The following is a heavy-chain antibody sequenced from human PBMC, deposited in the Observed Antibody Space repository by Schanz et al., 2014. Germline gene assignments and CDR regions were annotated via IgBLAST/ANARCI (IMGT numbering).Heavy chain of an antibody. Sequence: QVQLQQWGAGLLKPSETLSLTCAVYGGSFSGYYWGWIRQPPGKGLEWIGEINHSGSTNYNPSLKNRSSISLDASKNQSSLKLSSVTAADTAVYYCARRPPYFYYGLDVWGQGTTVTVSS. CDR3: ARRPPYFYYGLDV. V-gene: IGHV4-34*01. J-gene: IGHJ6*02. CDR1: GGSFSGYY. CDR2: INHSGST.